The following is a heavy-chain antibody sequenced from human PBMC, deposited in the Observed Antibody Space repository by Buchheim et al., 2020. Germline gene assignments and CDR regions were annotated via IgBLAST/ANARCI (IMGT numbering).Heavy chain of an antibody. CDR1: GGSISSGSYY. Sequence: QVQLQESGPGLVKPSQTLSLTCTVSGGSISSGSYYWSWIRQPAGKGLEWIGRIYTSGSTHYNPSLKSRVTISVDTSKHQFSLKLSSVTAADTAVYYCARGVYYYDSSGFDYWGQGTL. V-gene: IGHV4-61*02. J-gene: IGHJ4*02. CDR3: ARGVYYYDSSGFDY. D-gene: IGHD3-22*01. CDR2: IYTSGST.